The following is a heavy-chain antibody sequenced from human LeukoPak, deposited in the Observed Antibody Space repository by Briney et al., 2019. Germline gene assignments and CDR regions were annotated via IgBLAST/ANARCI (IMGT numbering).Heavy chain of an antibody. D-gene: IGHD1-26*01. J-gene: IGHJ3*02. Sequence: GGSLRLSCAASGFTLSSYGMNWVRQAPGKGLEWVSSISSSSGNIYYADSVKGRFTISRDNAEKSLYLQMNSLRAEDTAVYYCARDKWEPVQAGALIDDAFDIWGQGKMVTVSS. V-gene: IGHV3-21*01. CDR3: ARDKWEPVQAGALIDDAFDI. CDR1: GFTLSSYG. CDR2: ISSSSGNI.